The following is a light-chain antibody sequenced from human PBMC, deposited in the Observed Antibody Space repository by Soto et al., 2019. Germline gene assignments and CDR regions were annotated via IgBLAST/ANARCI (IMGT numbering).Light chain of an antibody. V-gene: IGLV2-14*01. CDR2: EVS. Sequence: QSALTQPASVSGSPGQSITISCTGTSSDVGVFNYDSGCQQHPGKAPKLMIYEVSSRPSGISSRFSDSKSGNTASLTISGLQAEDEANYNCSTFTSSNFWVFGEGTTLPVL. J-gene: IGLJ3*02. CDR1: SSDVGVFNY. CDR3: STFTSSNFWV.